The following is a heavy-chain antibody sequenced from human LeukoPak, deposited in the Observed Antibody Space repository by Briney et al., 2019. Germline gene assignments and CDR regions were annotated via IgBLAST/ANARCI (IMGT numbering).Heavy chain of an antibody. CDR3: ARLYTHYYDSSGYYDSYNWFDP. D-gene: IGHD3-22*01. CDR2: IYPGDSDT. Sequence: GESLKTSCKGSGYSFTSYWIGWVRQMPGRGLEWMGIIYPGDSDTRYSPSFQGQVTISADKSISTAYLQWSSLKASDTAMYYCARLYTHYYDSSGYYDSYNWFDPWGQGTLVTVSS. CDR1: GYSFTSYW. V-gene: IGHV5-51*01. J-gene: IGHJ5*02.